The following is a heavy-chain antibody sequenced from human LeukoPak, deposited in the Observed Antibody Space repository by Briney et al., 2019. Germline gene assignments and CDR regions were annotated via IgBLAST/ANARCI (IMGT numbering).Heavy chain of an antibody. Sequence: GGSLRLSCAASGFTFSDHYMDWVRQAPGKGLEWVGRTRNKANSYTTEYAASVKGRFTISRDDSKNSLYLQMNSLKTEDTAVYYCAKGFGSYDSSDFDSWGQGTLVTVSS. CDR2: TRNKANSYTT. CDR1: GFTFSDHY. CDR3: AKGFGSYDSSDFDS. J-gene: IGHJ4*02. V-gene: IGHV3-72*01. D-gene: IGHD3-22*01.